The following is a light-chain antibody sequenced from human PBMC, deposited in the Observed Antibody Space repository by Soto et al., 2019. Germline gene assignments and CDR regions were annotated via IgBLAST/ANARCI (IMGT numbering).Light chain of an antibody. CDR1: QSVDSS. V-gene: IGKV3-20*01. Sequence: EIVLTQSPATLSLSSGERATLSCRASQSVDSSLAWYQQTPGQAPRLLIHGASTRAPGIPDRFSGSGSGTDFTLTISRLEPEDVAVYYCQQYGSSPQTLGQGTKVDIK. CDR2: GAS. J-gene: IGKJ1*01. CDR3: QQYGSSPQT.